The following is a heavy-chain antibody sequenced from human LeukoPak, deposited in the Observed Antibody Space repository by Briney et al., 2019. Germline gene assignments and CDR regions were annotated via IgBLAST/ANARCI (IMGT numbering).Heavy chain of an antibody. D-gene: IGHD1-26*01. CDR2: ISTNSYNI. J-gene: IGHJ3*02. CDR3: ARWLVGALKPGAFDI. V-gene: IGHV3-21*01. CDR1: GFTFSAYI. Sequence: GGSLRLSCTGSGFTFSAYIMNWVRQAPGKGLEWVSSISTNSYNIYYADSVRGRFTISRDNAKNSLFLQMNSLRAEDTAVYYCARWLVGALKPGAFDIWGQGTMVTVSS.